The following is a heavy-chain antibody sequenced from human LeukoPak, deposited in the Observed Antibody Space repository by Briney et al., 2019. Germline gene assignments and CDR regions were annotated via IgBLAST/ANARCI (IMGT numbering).Heavy chain of an antibody. D-gene: IGHD2-2*01. CDR2: ISSSSSTI. CDR3: AKIGKQLLWMDAFDI. J-gene: IGHJ3*02. CDR1: GFTFSSYS. Sequence: QPGGSLRLSCAASGFTFSSYSMNWVRQAPGKGLEWVSYISSSSSTIYYADSVKGRFTISRDNAKKSLYLQMNSLRVEDTALYYCAKIGKQLLWMDAFDIWGQGTMVTVSS. V-gene: IGHV3-48*04.